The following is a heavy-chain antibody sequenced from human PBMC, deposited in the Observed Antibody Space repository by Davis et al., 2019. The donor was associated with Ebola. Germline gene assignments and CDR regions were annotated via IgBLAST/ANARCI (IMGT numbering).Heavy chain of an antibody. J-gene: IGHJ5*02. D-gene: IGHD3-10*01. CDR1: GYTFTSYG. Sequence: AASVKVSCKASGYTFTSYGISWVRQAPGQGLEWMGWISAYNGNTNYAQKFQGRVTMTRDTSISTAYMGLSRLRSDDTAVYYWARDRMVRGSNWFDPWGQGTLVTVSS. CDR3: ARDRMVRGSNWFDP. V-gene: IGHV1-18*01. CDR2: ISAYNGNT.